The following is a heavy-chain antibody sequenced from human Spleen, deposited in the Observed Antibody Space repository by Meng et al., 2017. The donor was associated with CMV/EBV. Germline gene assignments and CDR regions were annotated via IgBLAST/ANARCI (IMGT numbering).Heavy chain of an antibody. J-gene: IGHJ5*02. D-gene: IGHD3-3*01. Sequence: SETLSLTCAVSGGSISSSDWWSWVRQPPGKGLEWIGEIYHGGSINYNPSLKSRVTISVDKSKNQFSLKLTSVTAADTAVYYCASMDYDFWSGVNWLDPWGQGTLVTVSS. V-gene: IGHV4-4*02. CDR1: GGSISSSDW. CDR2: IYHGGSI. CDR3: ASMDYDFWSGVNWLDP.